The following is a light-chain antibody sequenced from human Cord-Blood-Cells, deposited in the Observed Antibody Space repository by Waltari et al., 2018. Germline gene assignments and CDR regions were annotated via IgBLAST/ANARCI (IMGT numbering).Light chain of an antibody. CDR1: QSVSSY. V-gene: IGKV3-11*01. CDR3: QKRSNWPLT. Sequence: EIVLTQSPATLSLSPGERATLSCRASQSVSSYLAWYQQKPDQAPRLLIYDASNRATAIPARFSGSGSGTDFTLTISSLEPEDFAVYYCQKRSNWPLTFGPGTKVDIK. J-gene: IGKJ3*01. CDR2: DAS.